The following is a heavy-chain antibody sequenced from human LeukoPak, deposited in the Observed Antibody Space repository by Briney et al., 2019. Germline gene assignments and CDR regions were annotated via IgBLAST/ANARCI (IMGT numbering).Heavy chain of an antibody. V-gene: IGHV3-15*01. J-gene: IGHJ4*02. CDR3: TTDHWYSSGYSISYYFDY. Sequence: GGSLRLSCAASGFTFSNAWMSWVRQAPGKGLEWVGRIKSKTDGGTTDYAAPVKGRFTISRDDSKNTLYLQMNSLKTEDTAVYYCTTDHWYSSGYSISYYFDYWGQGTLVTVSS. CDR2: IKSKTDGGTT. D-gene: IGHD3-22*01. CDR1: GFTFSNAW.